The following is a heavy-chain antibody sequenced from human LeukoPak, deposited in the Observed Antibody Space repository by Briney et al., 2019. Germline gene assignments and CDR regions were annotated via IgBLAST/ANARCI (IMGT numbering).Heavy chain of an antibody. CDR3: ARGRHYYGSGRQPNWFDP. D-gene: IGHD3-10*01. Sequence: SETLSLTCAVYGGSFSGYYWSWIRQPPGKGLEWTGEINHSGSTNYNPSLKSRVTISVDTSKNQFSLKLSSVTAADTAVYYCARGRHYYGSGRQPNWFDPWGQGTLVTVSS. V-gene: IGHV4-34*01. J-gene: IGHJ5*02. CDR1: GGSFSGYY. CDR2: INHSGST.